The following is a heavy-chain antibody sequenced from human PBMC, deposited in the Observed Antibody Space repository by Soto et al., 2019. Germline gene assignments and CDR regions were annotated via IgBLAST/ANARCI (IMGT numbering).Heavy chain of an antibody. J-gene: IGHJ3*02. CDR1: GDSLTSSSYY. Sequence: PSETLSLTCTVSGDSLTSSSYYWSWIRQPPGKGLEWIGYIYYSGSTNYNPSLKSRVTISVDTSKNQFSLKLSSVTAADTALYYCARTGKRGVIMPVDAFDIWGQGTMVTVSS. CDR3: ARTGKRGVIMPVDAFDI. CDR2: IYYSGST. D-gene: IGHD3-10*01. V-gene: IGHV4-61*01.